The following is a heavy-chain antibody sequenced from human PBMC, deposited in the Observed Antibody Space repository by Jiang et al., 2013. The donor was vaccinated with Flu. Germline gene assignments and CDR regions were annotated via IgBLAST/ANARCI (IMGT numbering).Heavy chain of an antibody. CDR2: ISSSSSYI. CDR3: ARGEANPRPYSSSWKIHDY. J-gene: IGHJ4*02. D-gene: IGHD6-13*01. V-gene: IGHV3-21*01. Sequence: VQLVESGGGLVKPGGSLRLSCAASGFTFSSYSMNWVRQAPGKGLEWVSSISSSSSYIYYADSVKGRFTISRDNAKNSLYLQMNSLRAEDTAVYYCARGEANPRPYSSSWKIHDYWGQGTPGHRLL. CDR1: GFTFSSYS.